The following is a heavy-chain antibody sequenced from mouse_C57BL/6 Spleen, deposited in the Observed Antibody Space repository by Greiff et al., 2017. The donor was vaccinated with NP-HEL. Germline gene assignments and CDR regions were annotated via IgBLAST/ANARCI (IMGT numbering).Heavy chain of an antibody. V-gene: IGHV1-22*01. CDR3: ARYGPRVYGNSAWFAY. Sequence: EVQLQQSGPELVKPGASVKMSCKASGYTFTDYNMHWVKQSHGKSLEWIGYINPNNGGTSYNQKFKGKATLTVNKSSSTAYMELRSLTSEDSAVYYCARYGPRVYGNSAWFAYWGQGTLVTVSA. CDR1: GYTFTDYN. D-gene: IGHD2-1*01. J-gene: IGHJ3*01. CDR2: INPNNGGT.